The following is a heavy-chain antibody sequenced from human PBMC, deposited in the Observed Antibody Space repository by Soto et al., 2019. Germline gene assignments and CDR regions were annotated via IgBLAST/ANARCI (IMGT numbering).Heavy chain of an antibody. V-gene: IGHV3-53*01. Sequence: GGSLRLSCAASGFIASTTFMSWVRQAPGKGLEWVSVIYTTGSTYYADSVKGRFTISRDDSRNTVYLQMNGLRAEDTAVYYCTRDPSTTLGYGMDVWGQGTTVTVSS. J-gene: IGHJ6*02. D-gene: IGHD3-3*01. CDR1: GFIASTTF. CDR2: IYTTGST. CDR3: TRDPSTTLGYGMDV.